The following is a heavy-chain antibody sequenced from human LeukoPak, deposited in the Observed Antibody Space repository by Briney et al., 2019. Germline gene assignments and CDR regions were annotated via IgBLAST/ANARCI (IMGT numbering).Heavy chain of an antibody. V-gene: IGHV4-4*07. CDR1: GGSISSHY. Sequence: PSETLSLTCTVSGGSISSHYCSWIRHPAGKRLEWLGRIWTTGSTAYNPSYKSRLTMSIDKSKNQFSLKLTSMTAADTAVYYCARVRAYANFVGNFDLWGRGALVTVSS. CDR3: ARVRAYANFVGNFDL. D-gene: IGHD2-8*01. J-gene: IGHJ2*01. CDR2: IWTTGST.